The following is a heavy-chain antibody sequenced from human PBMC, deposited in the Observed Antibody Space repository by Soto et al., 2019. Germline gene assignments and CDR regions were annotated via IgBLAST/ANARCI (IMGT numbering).Heavy chain of an antibody. CDR3: PSDEVPFGGYPPVVDY. Sequence: VQLVESGGGVVQPGRSLRLSCAASGFTFSTYGMHWVRQAPGKGLEWVALIWYDGSKTYYGDSVKGRITISRDNSKNTLSLQMNSLRDEDTAVYYCPSDEVPFGGYPPVVDYWGQGILVTVSS. CDR2: IWYDGSKT. J-gene: IGHJ4*02. V-gene: IGHV3-33*01. D-gene: IGHD3-22*01. CDR1: GFTFSTYG.